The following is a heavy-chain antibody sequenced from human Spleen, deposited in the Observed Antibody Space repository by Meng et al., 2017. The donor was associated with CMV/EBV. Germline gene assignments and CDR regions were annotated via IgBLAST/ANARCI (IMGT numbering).Heavy chain of an antibody. CDR3: ARAPQAGLLWFGEYNWFDP. D-gene: IGHD3-10*01. Sequence: QVQLLVSGGGGVQPWRSLRLSFAASGFPFSSYAMHWVRQAPGKGLEWVAVISYDGSNKYYADSVKGRFTISRDNSKNTLYLQMNSLRAEDTAVYYCARAPQAGLLWFGEYNWFDPWGQGTLVTVSS. CDR1: GFPFSSYA. CDR2: ISYDGSNK. J-gene: IGHJ5*02. V-gene: IGHV3-30-3*01.